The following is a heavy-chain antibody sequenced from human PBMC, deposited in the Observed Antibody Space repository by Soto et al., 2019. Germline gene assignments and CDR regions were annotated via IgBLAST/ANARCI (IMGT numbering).Heavy chain of an antibody. CDR3: ARDRVESGYPEYFQH. D-gene: IGHD3-22*01. Sequence: EVQLVESGGGLIQPGGSLRLSCAASGFTVSSNYMSWVRQAPGKGLEWDSVIYSGGSTYYADSVKGRFTISRDNSKHTLYLQMNSLRAEDTAVYYCARDRVESGYPEYFQHWGQGTLVTVSS. CDR2: IYSGGST. J-gene: IGHJ1*01. CDR1: GFTVSSNY. V-gene: IGHV3-53*01.